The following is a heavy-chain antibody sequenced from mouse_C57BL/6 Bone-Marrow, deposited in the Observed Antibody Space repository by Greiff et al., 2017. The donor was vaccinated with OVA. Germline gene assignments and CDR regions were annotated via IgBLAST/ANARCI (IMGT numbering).Heavy chain of an antibody. CDR2: ISYSGST. CDR1: GYSITSDY. J-gene: IGHJ2*01. Sequence: EVKLMESGPGLAKPSQTLSLTCSVTGYSITSDYWNWIRKFPGNKLEYMGYISYSGSTYYNPSLKSRLSITRDTSKNQYYLQLNSVTTEDTATYYCARYYDGRGSYFDYWGQGTTLTVSA. CDR3: ARYYDGRGSYFDY. D-gene: IGHD1-2*01. V-gene: IGHV3-8*01.